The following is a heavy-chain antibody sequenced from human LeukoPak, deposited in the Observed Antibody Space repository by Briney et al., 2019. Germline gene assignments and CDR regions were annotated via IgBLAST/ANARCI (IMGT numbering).Heavy chain of an antibody. D-gene: IGHD3-22*01. CDR1: GGSISSYY. CDR3: ARLGCYYDINWFDP. V-gene: IGHV4-59*08. CDR2: IYYSGGT. J-gene: IGHJ5*02. Sequence: SETLSLTCTVSGGSISSYYWSWIRQPPGKGLEWIGYIYYSGGTNYNPSLKSRVTISVDTSKNQFSLKLSSVTAADTAVYYCARLGCYYDINWFDPWGQGTLVTVSS.